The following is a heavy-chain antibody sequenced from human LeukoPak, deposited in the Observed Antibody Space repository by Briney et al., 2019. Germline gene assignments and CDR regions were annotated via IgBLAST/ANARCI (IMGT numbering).Heavy chain of an antibody. J-gene: IGHJ3*02. CDR1: GFTFSSYA. CDR3: AYPGPAFDI. CDR2: VSGSGGST. Sequence: PGGSLRLSCAASGFTFSSYAMSWVRQAPGKGLEWVSAVSGSGGSTYYADSVKGRFTTSRDNSKNTLHLQMNSLRAEDTAVYYCAYPGPAFDIWGQGTMVTVSS. V-gene: IGHV3-23*01.